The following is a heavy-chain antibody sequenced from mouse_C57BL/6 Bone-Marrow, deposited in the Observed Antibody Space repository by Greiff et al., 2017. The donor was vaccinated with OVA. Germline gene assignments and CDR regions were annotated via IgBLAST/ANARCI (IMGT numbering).Heavy chain of an antibody. CDR2: IDPEDGET. CDR3: ARPVFWYFDV. Sequence: VQLKQSGAELVKPGASVKLSCTASGFNIKDYYMHWVKQRTEQGLEWIGRIDPEDGETKYAPKFPGKATITADTSSNTAYLQLSSLTSEDTAVYYCARPVFWYFDVWGTGTTVTVSS. J-gene: IGHJ1*03. CDR1: GFNIKDYY. V-gene: IGHV14-2*01.